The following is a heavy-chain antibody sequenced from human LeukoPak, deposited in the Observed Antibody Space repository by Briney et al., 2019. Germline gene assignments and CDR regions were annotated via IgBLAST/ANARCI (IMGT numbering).Heavy chain of an antibody. CDR1: GDSVSSNSAA. D-gene: IGHD6-19*01. J-gene: IGHJ5*02. CDR3: AREQWQVGFNWFDP. CDR2: TYYRSKWYN. V-gene: IGHV6-1*01. Sequence: SQTLSLTCAISGDSVSSNSAAWNWIRQSPSRGREWLGRTYYRSKWYNDYAVSVKSRITINPVTSKNQISLQLNSVTPEDTAVYYCAREQWQVGFNWFDPWGQGTLVTVSS.